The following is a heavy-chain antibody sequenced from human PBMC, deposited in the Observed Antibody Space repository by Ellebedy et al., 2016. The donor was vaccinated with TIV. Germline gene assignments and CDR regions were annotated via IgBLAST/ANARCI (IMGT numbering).Heavy chain of an antibody. V-gene: IGHV3-74*01. J-gene: IGHJ6*02. CDR2: INTDGSST. CDR3: ARGPGSVWILDV. CDR1: GFTVSGYW. Sequence: GESLKISCAASGFTVSGYWMYWVRQVPGKGLVWLSRINTDGSSTSYADLVEGRFTISRDNAKNTVYLQMDRLRAKDTAVYYCARGPGSVWILDVWGQGTTVTVSS. D-gene: IGHD1-1*01.